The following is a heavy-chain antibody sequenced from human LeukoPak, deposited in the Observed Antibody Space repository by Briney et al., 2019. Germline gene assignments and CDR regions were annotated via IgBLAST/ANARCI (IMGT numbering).Heavy chain of an antibody. Sequence: GGSLRLSCAASGFTFSSYSMNWVRQAPGKGLEWVSSISSSSSYIYYADSVKGRFTISRDNAKNSPYLQMNSLRAEDTAVYYCARVGDFWSGYYIAYYYYMDVRGKGTTVTVSS. CDR2: ISSSSSYI. V-gene: IGHV3-21*01. CDR1: GFTFSSYS. J-gene: IGHJ6*03. D-gene: IGHD3-3*01. CDR3: ARVGDFWSGYYIAYYYYMDV.